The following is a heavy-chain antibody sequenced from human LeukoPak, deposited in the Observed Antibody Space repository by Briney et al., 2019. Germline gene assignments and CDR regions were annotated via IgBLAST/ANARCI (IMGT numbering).Heavy chain of an antibody. CDR2: INPNSGGT. CDR1: GYTFTGYY. V-gene: IGHV1-2*02. J-gene: IGHJ6*02. CDR3: ARLHCGSTSCSTYYYYGMDV. Sequence: GASVKVSCKASGYTFTGYYMHWVRQAPGQGLEWMGWINPNSGGTNYAQKFQGRVTMTRDTSISTAYMELSRLRSDDTAVYFCARLHCGSTSCSTYYYYGMDVWGQGTTVTVSS. D-gene: IGHD2-2*01.